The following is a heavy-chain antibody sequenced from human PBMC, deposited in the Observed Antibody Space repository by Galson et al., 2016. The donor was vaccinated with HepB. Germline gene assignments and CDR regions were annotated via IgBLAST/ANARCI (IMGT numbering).Heavy chain of an antibody. CDR1: GFTFSNYG. D-gene: IGHD1-26*01. CDR2: ISRSGDSR. Sequence: SLRLSCAASGFTFSNYGMTWVRQAPGKGLEVVSSISRSGDSRDYADSGKGRFTISRDNSKNTLSLQMNSLTADDTAIYYCVQGSTAPAVWGKGTTVTVSS. J-gene: IGHJ6*04. V-gene: IGHV3-23*01. CDR3: VQGSTAPAV.